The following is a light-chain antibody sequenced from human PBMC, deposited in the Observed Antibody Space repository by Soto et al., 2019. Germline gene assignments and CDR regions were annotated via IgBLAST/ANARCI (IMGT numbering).Light chain of an antibody. J-gene: IGKJ2*01. Sequence: DIQMTQSPSSLSASVGDRVTITCRTSQSISIYVNWYQKKPGKAPKLLIFAGSSLQSGVPSRFSGSGSGTDFTLTISSLQPEDFATYYCQQSYGLPTFGQGTMLEIK. CDR2: AGS. V-gene: IGKV1-39*01. CDR3: QQSYGLPT. CDR1: QSISIY.